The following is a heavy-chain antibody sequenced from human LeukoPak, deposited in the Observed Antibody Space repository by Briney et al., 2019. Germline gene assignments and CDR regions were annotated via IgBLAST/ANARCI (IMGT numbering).Heavy chain of an antibody. Sequence: SETLSLTCTVSGGSISSSSYYWGWIRQPPGKGLEWIGSIYYSGSTYYNPSLKSRVTISVDTSKNQFSLKLSSVTAADTAVYYCAREATDFGWFDPWGQGTLVTVSS. J-gene: IGHJ5*02. CDR1: GGSISSSSYY. D-gene: IGHD5-12*01. CDR2: IYYSGST. V-gene: IGHV4-39*02. CDR3: AREATDFGWFDP.